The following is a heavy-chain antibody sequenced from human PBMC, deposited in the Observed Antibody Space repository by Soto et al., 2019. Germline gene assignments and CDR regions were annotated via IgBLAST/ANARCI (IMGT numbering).Heavy chain of an antibody. J-gene: IGHJ6*02. V-gene: IGHV1-18*01. CDR3: ARDAGYSSTGYGMDV. CDR1: GYTFTSYG. D-gene: IGHD6-13*01. Sequence: QVQLVQSGAEVKKPGASVKVSCKASGYTFTSYGISWVRQAPGQGLEWMGWISAYNGNTNYAQKLQGRVTMTTDTATRAAYMELRSLSADDTAVYYCARDAGYSSTGYGMDVWGQGTTVTVSS. CDR2: ISAYNGNT.